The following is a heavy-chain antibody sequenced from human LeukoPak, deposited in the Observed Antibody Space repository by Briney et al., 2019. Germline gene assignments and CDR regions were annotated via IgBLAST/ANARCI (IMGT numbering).Heavy chain of an antibody. Sequence: PSETLSLTCAVYGGSFSGYYWSWIRKPPGKGLEWIGEINHSGSTNYNPSLKSRVTISVDTSKNQFSLKLSSVTAADTAVYYCARVEGITMVRGVRMRGYFDYWGQGTLVTVSS. V-gene: IGHV4-34*01. CDR3: ARVEGITMVRGVRMRGYFDY. CDR1: GGSFSGYY. J-gene: IGHJ4*02. D-gene: IGHD3-10*01. CDR2: INHSGST.